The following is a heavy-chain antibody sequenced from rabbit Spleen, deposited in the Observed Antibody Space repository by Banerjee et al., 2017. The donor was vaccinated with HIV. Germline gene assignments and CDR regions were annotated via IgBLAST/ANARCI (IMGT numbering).Heavy chain of an antibody. Sequence: QEQLEESGGDLVKPEGSLTLTCTASGFSFSSSYYMCWVRQAPGKGLECIACIYADRSGSTYYASWAKGRFTISKTSSTTVTLQMTSLTAADTATYFCARAYYTYGYAGYVHFGLWGPGTLVTVS. CDR3: ARAYYTYGYAGYVHFGL. J-gene: IGHJ6*01. CDR2: IYADRSGST. V-gene: IGHV1S45*01. D-gene: IGHD6-1*01. CDR1: GFSFSSSYY.